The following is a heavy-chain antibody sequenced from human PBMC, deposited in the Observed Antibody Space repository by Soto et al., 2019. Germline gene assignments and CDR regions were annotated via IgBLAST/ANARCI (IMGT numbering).Heavy chain of an antibody. Sequence: QLQLQESGSRLVKPSQTLSLICDVSGGSIGSGGHSWSWIRQPPGKGLEWIGSIYHSGTTYYPPSLMSRVTLSIVRSTSLFPLKLNCVTGADTAVYYCARHLLGNVDYWGQGPLLNVSS. J-gene: IGHJ4*02. D-gene: IGHD1-26*01. CDR1: GGSIGSGGHS. CDR2: IYHSGTT. CDR3: ARHLLGNVDY. V-gene: IGHV4-30-2*01.